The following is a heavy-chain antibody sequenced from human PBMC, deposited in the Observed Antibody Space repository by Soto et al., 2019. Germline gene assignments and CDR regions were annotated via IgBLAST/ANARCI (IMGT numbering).Heavy chain of an antibody. V-gene: IGHV3-48*02. CDR1: GFTFSSYS. CDR2: ISSSSSSI. J-gene: IGHJ4*02. D-gene: IGHD6-13*01. CDR3: VREVKYSNSWKPFDY. Sequence: EVQLVESGGGLIQPGSSLRLSCAASGFTFSSYSMNWVRQTPGKGLEWVSYISSSSSSIYYADSVKGRFTISRDNAKNSLSLQMNSLRDEDTVVYFCVREVKYSNSWKPFDYWGQGTLVTVSS.